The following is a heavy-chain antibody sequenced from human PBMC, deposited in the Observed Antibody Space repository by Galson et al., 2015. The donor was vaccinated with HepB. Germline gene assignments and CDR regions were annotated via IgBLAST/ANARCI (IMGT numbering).Heavy chain of an antibody. J-gene: IGHJ6*02. V-gene: IGHV4-39*01. CDR3: TRLAGSLMYYYSGLDV. CDR1: GGSINSNNFY. D-gene: IGHD2-8*01. Sequence: ETLSLTCTVSGGSINSNNFYWGWIRQPPGKGLEWIGSMHYSGNTDYNPSLKSRVTVLVDTSKNQFSLKLSSVTAADTALYFCTRLAGSLMYYYSGLDVWGQGTTVIVSS. CDR2: MHYSGNT.